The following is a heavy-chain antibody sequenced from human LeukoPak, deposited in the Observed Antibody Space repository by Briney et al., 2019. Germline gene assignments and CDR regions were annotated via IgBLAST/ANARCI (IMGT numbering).Heavy chain of an antibody. D-gene: IGHD3-16*01. CDR1: GGTFSSYA. Sequence: GASVKVSCKASGGTFSSYAISWVRQAPGQGLEWMGGIIPIFGTANYAQKFQGRVTITADESTSTAYMELSSLRSEDTAVYYCARDHWGSEAFDIWGQGTMVTVSS. CDR2: IIPIFGTA. CDR3: ARDHWGSEAFDI. V-gene: IGHV1-69*13. J-gene: IGHJ3*02.